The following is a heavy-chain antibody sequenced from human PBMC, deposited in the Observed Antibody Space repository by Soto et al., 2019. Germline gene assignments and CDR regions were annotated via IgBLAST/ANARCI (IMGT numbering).Heavy chain of an antibody. CDR2: ISSSGSTI. J-gene: IGHJ4*02. D-gene: IGHD6-13*01. Sequence: VQLLESGGGLVKPGGSLRLSCAASGFTFSDYYMSWIRQAPGKGLEWVSYISSSGSTIYYTDSVKGRFTISRDNAKDSLYLQMNSLRAEDTAVYYCARVRIADTLEIDYWGQGTLVTVSS. V-gene: IGHV3-11*01. CDR1: GFTFSDYY. CDR3: ARVRIADTLEIDY.